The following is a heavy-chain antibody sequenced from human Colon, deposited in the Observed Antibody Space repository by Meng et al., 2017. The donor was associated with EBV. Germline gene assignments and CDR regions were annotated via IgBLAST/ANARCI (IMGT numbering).Heavy chain of an antibody. V-gene: IGHV7-4-1*02. J-gene: IGHJ4*02. CDR3: ARDSPLDGYSLLDY. Sequence: QVQLVQSGSELKQPGASLKVSCRPSGYTFTSYAINWVRQAPGQGPDWMGWFDPNTGNPTYDQGFTGRFVFSLDTSVSTAYLQINSLRADDTAVYYCARDSPLDGYSLLDYWGQGTLVTVSS. CDR2: FDPNTGNP. CDR1: GYTFTSYA. D-gene: IGHD5-24*01.